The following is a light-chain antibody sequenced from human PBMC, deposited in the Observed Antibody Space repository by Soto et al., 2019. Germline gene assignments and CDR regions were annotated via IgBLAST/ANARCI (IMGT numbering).Light chain of an antibody. V-gene: IGLV2-14*01. CDR1: SSDVGGYNY. CDR2: EVS. CDR3: SSYTSSSTPWV. Sequence: QSVLTQPASVSGSPGQSITISCTGTSSDVGGYNYVSWYQQHPGKAPKLMIYEVSNRPSGVSNRFSGSKSGNTASLTISGLQAEEEDDYYCSSYTSSSTPWVFGGGTKLTVL. J-gene: IGLJ3*02.